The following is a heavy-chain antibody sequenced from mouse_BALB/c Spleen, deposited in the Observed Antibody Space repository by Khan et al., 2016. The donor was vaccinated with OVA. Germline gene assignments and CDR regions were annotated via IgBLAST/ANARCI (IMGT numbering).Heavy chain of an antibody. Sequence: VQLQQSGAELVKPGASVKLSCTASGFNIKDTYMHWVKQRPEEGLEWIGKFDPANGNTKYDPKFQGKATITADTSSNTAYLQLSSLTSEDTAVYYCARTYDGTMDYWGQGTSVTVSS. V-gene: IGHV14-3*02. CDR3: ARTYDGTMDY. CDR2: FDPANGNT. D-gene: IGHD2-14*01. J-gene: IGHJ4*01. CDR1: GFNIKDTY.